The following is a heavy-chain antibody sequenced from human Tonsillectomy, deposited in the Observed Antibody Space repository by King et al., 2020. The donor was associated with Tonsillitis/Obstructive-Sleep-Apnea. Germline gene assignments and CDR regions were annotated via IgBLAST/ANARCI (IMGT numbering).Heavy chain of an antibody. CDR2: ISYDGSNK. CDR3: AREENIIPVAGTGAGAFDI. Sequence: VQLVESGGGVVQPGRSLRLSCAASGFTFSSYAMHWVRQAPGKGLEWVALISYDGSNKYYADSGKGRFTISRDISKNTLFLEMNSLRPEDTALYYCAREENIIPVAGTGAGAFDIWGQGTMVTVSS. V-gene: IGHV3-30*01. D-gene: IGHD6-19*01. J-gene: IGHJ3*02. CDR1: GFTFSSYA.